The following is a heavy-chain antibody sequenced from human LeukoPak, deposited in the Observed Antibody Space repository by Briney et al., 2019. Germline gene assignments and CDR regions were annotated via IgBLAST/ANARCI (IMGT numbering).Heavy chain of an antibody. Sequence: PSETLSLTCTVSGGSISSSSYYWGWIRQPPGKGLEWIGSIYYSGSTYYNPSLKSRVTMSVDTSKNQFSLKPSSVTAADTAVYYCARDSRRGYSGYDRAFDIWGQGTMVTVSS. D-gene: IGHD5-12*01. CDR2: IYYSGST. J-gene: IGHJ3*02. CDR1: GGSISSSSYY. V-gene: IGHV4-39*07. CDR3: ARDSRRGYSGYDRAFDI.